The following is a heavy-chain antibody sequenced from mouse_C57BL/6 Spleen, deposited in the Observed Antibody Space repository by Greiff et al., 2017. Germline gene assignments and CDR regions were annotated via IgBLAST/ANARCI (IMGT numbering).Heavy chain of an antibody. CDR2: IYPGDGDT. CDR1: GYAFSSYW. V-gene: IGHV1-80*01. CDR3: ARYAVTKAFYYAMDY. J-gene: IGHJ4*01. Sequence: VKLMESGAELVKPGASVKISCKASGYAFSSYWMNWVKQRPGKGLEWIGQIYPGDGDTNYNGKFKGKATLTADKSSSTAYMQLSSLTSEDSAVYFCARYAVTKAFYYAMDYWGQGTSVTVSS. D-gene: IGHD1-2*01.